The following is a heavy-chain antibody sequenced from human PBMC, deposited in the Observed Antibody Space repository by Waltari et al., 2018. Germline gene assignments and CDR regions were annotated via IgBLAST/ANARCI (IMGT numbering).Heavy chain of an antibody. Sequence: QVQLQQWGAGLLKPSATPSLTCDVSGGSLSGYHWTWIRQPPGKGLEWIGEINDGGRTTYNPSLESRVTVSIDTANNQFSLRVRSVTAADTAVYYCARVFGYYYYYMDVWGKGTTVTISS. J-gene: IGHJ6*03. CDR3: ARVFGYYYYYMDV. CDR1: GGSLSGYH. D-gene: IGHD3-3*01. CDR2: INDGGRT. V-gene: IGHV4-34*02.